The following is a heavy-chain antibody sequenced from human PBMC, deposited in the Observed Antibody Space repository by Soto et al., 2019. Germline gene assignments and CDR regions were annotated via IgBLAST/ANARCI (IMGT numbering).Heavy chain of an antibody. J-gene: IGHJ6*02. CDR3: ARRPGRDFWSGYYRGDYYYGMDV. CDR1: GASVSSSNW. CDR2: IYYSGST. V-gene: IGHV4-4*02. Sequence: SETLSLTCAVSGASVSSSNWWSWLRQSPGKGLEWIGKIYYSGSTYYNPSLKSRVTISVDTSKNQFSLKLSSVTAADTAVYYCARRPGRDFWSGYYRGDYYYGMDVWGQGTTVTVSS. D-gene: IGHD3-3*01.